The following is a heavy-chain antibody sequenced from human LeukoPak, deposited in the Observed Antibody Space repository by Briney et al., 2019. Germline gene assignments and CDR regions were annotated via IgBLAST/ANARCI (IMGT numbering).Heavy chain of an antibody. CDR3: ARVGYDFWSGYIDY. CDR2: INHSGST. Sequence: PSETLSLTCAVYGGSFSGYYWSWIRQPPGKGLEWIGEINHSGSTNYNPSLKSRVTISVGTSKNQFSLKLSSVTAADTAVYYCARVGYDFWSGYIDYWGQGTLVTVSS. J-gene: IGHJ4*02. D-gene: IGHD3-3*01. CDR1: GGSFSGYY. V-gene: IGHV4-34*01.